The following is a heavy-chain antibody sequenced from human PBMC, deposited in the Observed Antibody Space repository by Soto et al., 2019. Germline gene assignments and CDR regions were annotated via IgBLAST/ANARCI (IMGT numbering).Heavy chain of an antibody. V-gene: IGHV4-34*01. J-gene: IGHJ4*02. CDR1: GGSFSGYY. CDR2: INHSGST. Sequence: SETLSLTCAVYGGSFSGYYWSWIRQPPGKGLEWIGEINHSGSTNYNPSLKSRVTISVDTSKNQFSLKLSSVTAADTAVYYCARAGSLRSTRNFRFDYWGQGTLVTVSS. D-gene: IGHD3-9*01. CDR3: ARAGSLRSTRNFRFDY.